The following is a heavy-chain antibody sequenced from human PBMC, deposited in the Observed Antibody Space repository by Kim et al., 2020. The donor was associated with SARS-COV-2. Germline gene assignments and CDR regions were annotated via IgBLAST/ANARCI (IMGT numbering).Heavy chain of an antibody. Sequence: GGSLRLSCAASGFTFDDYTMHWVRQAPGKGLEWVSLISWDGGSTYYADSVKGRFTISRDNSKNSLYLQMNSLRTEDTALYYCAKDRAVMIAQGYFDYWGQGTLVTVSS. D-gene: IGHD3-22*01. V-gene: IGHV3-43*01. CDR1: GFTFDDYT. CDR2: ISWDGGST. J-gene: IGHJ4*02. CDR3: AKDRAVMIAQGYFDY.